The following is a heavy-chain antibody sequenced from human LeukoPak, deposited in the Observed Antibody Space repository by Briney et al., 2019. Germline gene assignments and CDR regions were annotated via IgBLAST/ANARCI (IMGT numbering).Heavy chain of an antibody. CDR1: GGTFSSYA. V-gene: IGHV1-69*04. D-gene: IGHD3-22*01. Sequence: GASVKVSCKASGGTFSSYAISWVRQAPGQGLEWMRRIIPILGIANYAQKFQGRVTITADKSTSTAYMELSSLRSEDTAVYYCAVINYYDSSGYYFPYYYYGMDVWGQGTTVTVSS. CDR3: AVINYYDSSGYYFPYYYYGMDV. CDR2: IIPILGIA. J-gene: IGHJ6*02.